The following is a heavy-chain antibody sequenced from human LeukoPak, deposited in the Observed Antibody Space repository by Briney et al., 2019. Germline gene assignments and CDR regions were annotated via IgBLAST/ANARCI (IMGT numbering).Heavy chain of an antibody. J-gene: IGHJ5*02. Sequence: SETLSLTCTVSGGSISSYYWSWIRQPPGKGLEWIGYIYYSGSTNYNPSLKSRVTISVDTSKNQFSLKLSSVTAADTAVYYCARRGYSYGINWFDPWGQGTLVTVSS. CDR2: IYYSGST. D-gene: IGHD5-18*01. CDR3: ARRGYSYGINWFDP. V-gene: IGHV4-59*01. CDR1: GGSISSYY.